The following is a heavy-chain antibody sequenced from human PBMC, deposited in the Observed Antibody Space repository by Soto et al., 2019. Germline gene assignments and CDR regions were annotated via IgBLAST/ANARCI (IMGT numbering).Heavy chain of an antibody. J-gene: IGHJ5*02. V-gene: IGHV3-9*01. CDR2: INWNSGIT. D-gene: IGHD3-22*01. CDR3: TKGRGALTVVSNWFDP. CDR1: GFTFEDHA. Sequence: EVQLVESGGGLVQPGKSLKLSCVAIGFTFEDHAMHWIRQVPGKGLEWVAGINWNSGITGYADSVKGRFTISRDNANNSLHLEMNSLKSEDTALYYCTKGRGALTVVSNWFDPWGQRTPVTVSS.